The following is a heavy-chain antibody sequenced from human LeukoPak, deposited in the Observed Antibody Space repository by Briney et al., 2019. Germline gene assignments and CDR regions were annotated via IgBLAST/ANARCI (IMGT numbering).Heavy chain of an antibody. V-gene: IGHV3-9*01. Sequence: GGSLRLSCAASGFTFDDYAMHWVQQAPGKGLEWVSGISWNSGSIGYADSVKGRFTISRDNSKNTLYLQMNSLRAEDTAMYYCARDPWTEGLIDYWGQGTLVTVSS. CDR1: GFTFDDYA. CDR3: ARDPWTEGLIDY. D-gene: IGHD3/OR15-3a*01. J-gene: IGHJ4*02. CDR2: ISWNSGSI.